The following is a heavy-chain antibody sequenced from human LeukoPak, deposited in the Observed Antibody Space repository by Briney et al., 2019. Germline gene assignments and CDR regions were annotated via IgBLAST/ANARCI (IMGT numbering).Heavy chain of an antibody. V-gene: IGHV3-48*01. J-gene: IGHJ4*02. Sequence: PGGSLRLSCAASGFTFSSYNMNWVRQAPGKGLEWVSYISSSSGTIYYSDSVKGRFTISRDNAKNSLYLQMNSLRAEDTAVYYCAREQIVGATLGYWGQGTLVTVSS. CDR3: AREQIVGATLGY. CDR2: ISSSSGTI. D-gene: IGHD1-26*01. CDR1: GFTFSSYN.